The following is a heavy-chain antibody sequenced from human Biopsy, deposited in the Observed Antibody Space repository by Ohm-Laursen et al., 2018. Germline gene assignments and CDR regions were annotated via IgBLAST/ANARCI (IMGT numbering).Heavy chain of an antibody. D-gene: IGHD1-26*01. CDR1: GFIFDDYA. Sequence: GSLRLSCTASGFIFDDYAMHWVRQAPGKGLEWLSTISGSGATPYYADSVKGRFTISRDNSKNMLYLQMNSLRAEDTAVYYCARPNLREWELHNAFDIWGQGTMVTVSS. V-gene: IGHV3-23*01. J-gene: IGHJ3*02. CDR2: ISGSGATP. CDR3: ARPNLREWELHNAFDI.